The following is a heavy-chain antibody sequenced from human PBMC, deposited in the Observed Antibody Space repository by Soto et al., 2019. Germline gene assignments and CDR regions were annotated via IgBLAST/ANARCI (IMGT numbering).Heavy chain of an antibody. CDR1: GGTFSSYA. J-gene: IGHJ2*01. D-gene: IGHD6-19*01. CDR2: IIPIFGTA. CDR3: ARPPLASSGWPGGDWYFDL. V-gene: IGHV1-69*01. Sequence: QVQLVQSGAEVKKPGSSVKVSCKASGGTFSSYAISWVRQAPGQGLEWMGGIIPIFGTANYAQKFQGRVTITADESTSTAYMELSSLRSEDTAVCDCARPPLASSGWPGGDWYFDLWGRGTLVTVSS.